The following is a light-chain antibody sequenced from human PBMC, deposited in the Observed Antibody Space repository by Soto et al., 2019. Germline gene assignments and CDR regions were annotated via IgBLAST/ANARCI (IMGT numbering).Light chain of an antibody. V-gene: IGKV3-20*01. CDR3: QQYGRSPPT. Sequence: EIVLTQSPGTLSLSPGERAALSCRASQSIGGSSLAWYQQKPGQPPRLLIYGASNRATGIPDRFSGSGSGTDVTLTVSRLEPEDFAVYDCQQYGRSPPTFGGGTKVEI. J-gene: IGKJ4*01. CDR1: QSIGGSS. CDR2: GAS.